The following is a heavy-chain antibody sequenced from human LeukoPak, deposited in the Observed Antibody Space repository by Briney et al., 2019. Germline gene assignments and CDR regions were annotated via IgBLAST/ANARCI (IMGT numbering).Heavy chain of an antibody. J-gene: IGHJ4*02. CDR1: GFTFSNAW. Sequence: GSLRLSCAASGFTFSNAWMSWIRQPPGKGLEWIGEINHSGSTNYNPSLKSRVTISVDTSKNQFSLKLSSVTAADTAVYYCASGIAALDYWGQGTLVTVSS. CDR2: INHSGST. D-gene: IGHD6-6*01. V-gene: IGHV4-34*01. CDR3: ASGIAALDY.